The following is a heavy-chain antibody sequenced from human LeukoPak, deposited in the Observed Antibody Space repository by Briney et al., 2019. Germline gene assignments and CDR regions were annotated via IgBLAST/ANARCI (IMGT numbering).Heavy chain of an antibody. D-gene: IGHD3-22*01. CDR1: GFTFSSYG. V-gene: IGHV3-33*01. J-gene: IGHJ3*01. CDR3: ARDRSSGYNSY. Sequence: GKSLRLSCAASGFTFSSYGMHWVRQAPGKGLEWVAVIWYDGRNKHYADSVKGRFTISRDNARNTLFLQMNSLRAEDTAVYYCARDRSSGYNSYWGQGTMVTVSS. CDR2: IWYDGRNK.